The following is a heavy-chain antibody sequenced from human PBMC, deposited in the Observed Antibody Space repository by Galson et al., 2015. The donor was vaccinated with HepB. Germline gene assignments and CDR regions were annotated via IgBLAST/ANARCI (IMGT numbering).Heavy chain of an antibody. Sequence: QSGAEVKKPGSSVKVSCKASGYTFTSYAMHWVRQAPGQRLEWMGWINAGNGNTKYSQKFQGRVTITRDTSASTAYMELSSLRSEDTAVYYCARGATIAAAGTIDYWGQGTLVTVSS. V-gene: IGHV1-3*01. J-gene: IGHJ4*02. CDR2: INAGNGNT. D-gene: IGHD6-13*01. CDR3: ARGATIAAAGTIDY. CDR1: GYTFTSYA.